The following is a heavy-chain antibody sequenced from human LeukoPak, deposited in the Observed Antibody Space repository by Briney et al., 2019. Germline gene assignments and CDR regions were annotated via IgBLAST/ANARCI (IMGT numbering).Heavy chain of an antibody. CDR2: IRYDGTNK. V-gene: IGHV3-30*02. CDR3: AKARTRGYSYGSFDY. D-gene: IGHD5-18*01. CDR1: GFSFSSYS. J-gene: IGHJ4*02. Sequence: GGSLRLSYAASGFSFSSYSMNWVRQAPGKGLEWVAFIRYDGTNKNYADSVKGRFTISRDNSKNTLYLQMNSLRAEDTAVYYCAKARTRGYSYGSFDYWGQGTLVTVSS.